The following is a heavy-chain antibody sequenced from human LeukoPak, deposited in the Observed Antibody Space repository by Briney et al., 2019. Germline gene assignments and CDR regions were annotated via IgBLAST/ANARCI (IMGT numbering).Heavy chain of an antibody. D-gene: IGHD3-22*01. CDR3: ARDWGYYDSSGMGAFDI. J-gene: IGHJ3*02. CDR2: ISAYNGNT. Sequence: ASVKVSCKASGYTFTSYGISWVRQAPGQGLEWMGWISAYNGNTNYAQKLQGRVTMTTDTSTSTAYMELSSLRSEDTAVYYCARDWGYYDSSGMGAFDIWGQGTMVTVSS. V-gene: IGHV1-18*01. CDR1: GYTFTSYG.